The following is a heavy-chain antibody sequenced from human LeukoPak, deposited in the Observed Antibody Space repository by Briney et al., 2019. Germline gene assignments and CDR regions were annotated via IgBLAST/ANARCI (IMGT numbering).Heavy chain of an antibody. Sequence: PSETLSLTCAVYGGSFSGYYWSWIRQPPGKGLEWIGEINHSGSTNYNPSLKSRVTISVDTSKNQFSLKLSSVTAADTAVYYCAGGSPYCSSTSCPSVDYWGQGTLVTVSS. V-gene: IGHV4-34*01. CDR1: GGSFSGYY. CDR3: AGGSPYCSSTSCPSVDY. D-gene: IGHD2-2*01. J-gene: IGHJ4*02. CDR2: INHSGST.